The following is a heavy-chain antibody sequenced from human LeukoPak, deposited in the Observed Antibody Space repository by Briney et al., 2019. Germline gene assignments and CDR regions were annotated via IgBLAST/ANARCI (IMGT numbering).Heavy chain of an antibody. Sequence: SVKVSFKASGGTFISYAISWVRQAPGQGREWMGGIIPIFGTANYAQKFQGRVTITADESTSTAYMELSSLRSEDTAVYYCAREPAHSIAAAGTDAFDIWGQGTMVTVSS. CDR1: GGTFISYA. J-gene: IGHJ3*02. CDR2: IIPIFGTA. CDR3: AREPAHSIAAAGTDAFDI. D-gene: IGHD6-13*01. V-gene: IGHV1-69*13.